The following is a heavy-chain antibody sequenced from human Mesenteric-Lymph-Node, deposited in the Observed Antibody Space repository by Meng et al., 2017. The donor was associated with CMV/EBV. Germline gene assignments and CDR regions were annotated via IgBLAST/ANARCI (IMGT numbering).Heavy chain of an antibody. D-gene: IGHD2/OR15-2a*01. V-gene: IGHV4-61*08. J-gene: IGHJ4*02. CDR2: IYGTGIT. CDR3: AKSRSSTPGIVDD. Sequence: QVPPQESVPGLVEPSETLSLTCLFSGVSVTSGAYHWSWIRQSPGKGLEWIGYIYGTGITIYNPSLKSRVTILLETSKNQFSLKLNSVTTADTAVYYCAKSRSSTPGIVDDWGQGTLVTVSS. CDR1: GVSVTSGAYH.